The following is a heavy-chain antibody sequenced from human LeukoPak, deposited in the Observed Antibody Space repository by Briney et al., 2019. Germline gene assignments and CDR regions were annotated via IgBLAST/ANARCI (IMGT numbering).Heavy chain of an antibody. CDR3: AKAGDYLTRFDY. Sequence: PGTSLRLSCAASGFTFSSYAIHWVRQAPGKGLEWVAVISFYGTDAFYAHSVKGRFTISRDNSKNTPYLQMNSLRPDDTAVYYCAKAGDYLTRFDYWGQGTLVTVSS. D-gene: IGHD4-17*01. CDR2: ISFYGTDA. CDR1: GFTFSSYA. V-gene: IGHV3-30*04. J-gene: IGHJ4*02.